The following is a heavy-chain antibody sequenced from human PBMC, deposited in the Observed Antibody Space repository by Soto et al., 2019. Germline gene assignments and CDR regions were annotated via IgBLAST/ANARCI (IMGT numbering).Heavy chain of an antibody. CDR3: AKDAVPYNGKWDWFDS. Sequence: DVQLLESGGGLVQPGGSLTLSCAASRFTFSDFAMSWVRQAPGKGLEWVSSIGGTGTDTHYVDSVKGRFTISRDNSRNTLYLQIDSLRDEDTAVYYCAKDAVPYNGKWDWFDSWGQGTLVIVSS. V-gene: IGHV3-23*01. D-gene: IGHD1-20*01. CDR2: IGGTGTDT. J-gene: IGHJ5*01. CDR1: RFTFSDFA.